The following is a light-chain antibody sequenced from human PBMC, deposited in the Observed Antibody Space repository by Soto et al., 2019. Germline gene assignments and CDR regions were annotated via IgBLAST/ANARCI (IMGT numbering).Light chain of an antibody. V-gene: IGKV3-20*01. CDR3: QQYGSSPLWT. CDR2: GAS. CDR1: QSVSSSY. Sequence: EIVLTQSPGTLSLSPGERATLSCRASQSVSSSYLAWYQQKPGQAPRLLIYGASSRATGIPDRFSGGGSGTDFTLTLSRLEPEDFAVYYCQQYGSSPLWTFGHGTKVEIK. J-gene: IGKJ1*01.